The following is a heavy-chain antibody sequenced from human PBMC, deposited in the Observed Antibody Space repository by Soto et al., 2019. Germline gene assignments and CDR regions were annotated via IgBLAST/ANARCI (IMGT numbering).Heavy chain of an antibody. V-gene: IGHV4-4*07. CDR3: EGRAYLRTYYQGMDA. J-gene: IGHJ6*01. D-gene: IGHD3-10*01. Sequence: SETLSLTCTVSGGSISSYYWSWIRQPAGKGLEWIGRIYTSGSTNYNPSLKSRVNMSVDTSKNQFSLKLSSVTAADTAVYYCEGRAYLRTYYQGMDAWAHGTNVTVSS. CDR2: IYTSGST. CDR1: GGSISSYY.